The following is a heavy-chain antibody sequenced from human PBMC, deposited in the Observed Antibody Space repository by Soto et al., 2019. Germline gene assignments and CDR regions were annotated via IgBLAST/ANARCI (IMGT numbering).Heavy chain of an antibody. CDR3: ARDGGNGNNY. J-gene: IGHJ4*02. D-gene: IGHD2-15*01. V-gene: IGHV4-59*12. Sequence: SETLSLTCTVSGVSISSYYWSWIRQPPGKGLEWIGYIYYSGSTFYNPSLKSRVTISVDKSKKQLSLKLTSVTAADTAVYYCARDGGNGNNYWGKATLVTVS. CDR1: GVSISSYY. CDR2: IYYSGST.